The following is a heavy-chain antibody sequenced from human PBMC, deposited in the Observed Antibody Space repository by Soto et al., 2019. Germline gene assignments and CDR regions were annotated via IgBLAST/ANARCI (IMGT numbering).Heavy chain of an antibody. CDR3: ARGGFASAEPLNWFDP. D-gene: IGHD1-26*01. CDR1: GGSISSGGYY. V-gene: IGHV4-31*03. J-gene: IGHJ5*02. CDR2: IYYSGST. Sequence: TLSLTCTVSGGSISSGGYYWSWIRQHPGKGLEWIGYIYYSGSTYYNPSLKSRVTISVDTSKNQFSLKLSSVTAADTAVYYCARGGFASAEPLNWFDPWGQGTLVTVSS.